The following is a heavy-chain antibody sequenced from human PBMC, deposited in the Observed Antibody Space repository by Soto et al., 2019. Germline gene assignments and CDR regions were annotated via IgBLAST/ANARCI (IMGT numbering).Heavy chain of an antibody. Sequence: ASVKVSCKASGYTFTGYSMHWVRQAPGQGLEWMGWINPGNGDTKYAQKFQGRVTITRDTSASTAYMELSSLRSEDTAVYYCERDRGNDYIWGSYRPLDYWGQGTLVTVSS. V-gene: IGHV1-3*01. CDR1: GYTFTGYS. J-gene: IGHJ4*02. CDR2: INPGNGDT. CDR3: ERDRGNDYIWGSYRPLDY. D-gene: IGHD3-16*02.